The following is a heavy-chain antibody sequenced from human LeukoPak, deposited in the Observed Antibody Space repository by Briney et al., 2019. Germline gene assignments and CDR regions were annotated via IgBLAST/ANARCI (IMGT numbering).Heavy chain of an antibody. Sequence: GGALRLSCADSGFSFNAYWMAWVRQAPGTGLEWVANLNLSGSEPFHVDPVKGRFSISRDHDKNFVYLQMNSLRAEDTAVYYCATFGLVVALVLWGQGTLVTVSS. CDR2: LNLSGSEP. CDR1: GFSFNAYW. D-gene: IGHD3-22*01. CDR3: ATFGLVVALVL. J-gene: IGHJ4*02. V-gene: IGHV3-7*01.